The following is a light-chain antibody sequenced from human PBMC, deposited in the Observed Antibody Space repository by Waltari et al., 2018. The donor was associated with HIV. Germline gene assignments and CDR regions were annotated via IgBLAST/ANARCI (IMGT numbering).Light chain of an antibody. CDR1: QTVLYTSNNINY. V-gene: IGKV4-1*01. Sequence: DIVMTQSPDSLAVSLGERATINCKSSQTVLYTSNNINYLAWYQQKPGQPPKLLIYWASTRESGVTDRFSGSGSGTDFTLTISSLQAEDVAVYFCQQYYSVPPTFGQGTKVEIK. CDR3: QQYYSVPPT. CDR2: WAS. J-gene: IGKJ1*01.